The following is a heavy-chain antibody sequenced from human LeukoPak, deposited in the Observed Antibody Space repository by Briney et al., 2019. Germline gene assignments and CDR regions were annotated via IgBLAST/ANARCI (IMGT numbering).Heavy chain of an antibody. CDR2: MYYSGSA. V-gene: IGHV4-59*08. Sequence: PAETLSLTCTVSGGSISSYYWSWIRQPPGKGLEWMVSMYYSGSANYKADLKRRVTISADASTDPFSLKLSSVTAADTAVYYCARHAYYYDRSGSYEAFDIWGQGTMVTVSS. CDR1: GGSISSYY. CDR3: ARHAYYYDRSGSYEAFDI. J-gene: IGHJ3*02. D-gene: IGHD3-22*01.